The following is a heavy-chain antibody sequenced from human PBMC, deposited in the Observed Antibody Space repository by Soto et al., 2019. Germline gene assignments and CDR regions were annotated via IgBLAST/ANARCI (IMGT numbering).Heavy chain of an antibody. D-gene: IGHD3-10*01. CDR3: AKESYYGSGSYYTS. CDR2: ISFDGSLK. Sequence: VQLVESGGGVVQPGRSLRLSCAASGFTFSSYGMHWVRQSPGKGLEWVAVISFDGSLKYYADSVRGRFTISRDDSMNTLYLQMSSLSAEDTALYYCAKESYYGSGSYYTSWGQGTLVTVSS. CDR1: GFTFSSYG. V-gene: IGHV3-30*18. J-gene: IGHJ5*02.